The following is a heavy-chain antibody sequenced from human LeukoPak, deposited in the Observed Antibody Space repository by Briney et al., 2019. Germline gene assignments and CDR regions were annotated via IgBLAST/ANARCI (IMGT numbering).Heavy chain of an antibody. V-gene: IGHV3-23*01. Sequence: TGGSLRLSCAASGFTFSSYAMSWVRQAPGKGLEWVSAISGSGGSTYYADSVKGRFTISRDNSKNTLYLQMNSLRAEDTAVYYCARNPILGYCSSTSCYVFDYWGQGTLVTVSP. J-gene: IGHJ4*02. CDR3: ARNPILGYCSSTSCYVFDY. CDR2: ISGSGGST. CDR1: GFTFSSYA. D-gene: IGHD2-2*01.